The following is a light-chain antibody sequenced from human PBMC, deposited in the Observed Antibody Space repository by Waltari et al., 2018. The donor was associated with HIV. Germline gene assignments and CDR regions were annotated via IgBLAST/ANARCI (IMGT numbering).Light chain of an antibody. CDR3: QQYYSTPYT. V-gene: IGKV4-1*01. Sequence: DIVMTQSPDSLTVFLGERATINRKSSQSVLYSSNNKNYLAWYQQKAGQPPKLLIYWASTRESGVPDRFSASGSGTDFSLTISSLQAEDVAVYYCQQYYSTPYTFGQGTKLEIK. CDR1: QSVLYSSNNKNY. CDR2: WAS. J-gene: IGKJ2*01.